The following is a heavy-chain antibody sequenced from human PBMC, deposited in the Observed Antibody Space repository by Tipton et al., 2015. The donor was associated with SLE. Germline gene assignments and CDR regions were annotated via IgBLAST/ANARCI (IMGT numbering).Heavy chain of an antibody. D-gene: IGHD5-18*01. CDR3: ARVRVDTAMGVFDF. CDR1: GYTFTTYG. J-gene: IGHJ4*02. V-gene: IGHV1-18*01. CDR2: ISTYNGNT. Sequence: QLVQSGVEVKKPGASVRVSCKASGYTFTTYGISWERQAPGQGLEWMGWISTYNGNTNYAQKLQGRVTMTSDTSTSTAYMELRSLRSDDTAIYYCARVRVDTAMGVFDFWGQGTLVTGSS.